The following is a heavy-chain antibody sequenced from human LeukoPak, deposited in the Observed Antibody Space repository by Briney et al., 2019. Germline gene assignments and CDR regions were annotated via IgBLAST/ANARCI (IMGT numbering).Heavy chain of an antibody. Sequence: GGSLRLSCAASGFTFSSYEMNWVRQAPGKGLEWVSYISSSGSTIYYADSVKGRFTISRDNAKNSLYLQMNSLRAEDTAVYYCARERTVTFDYWGQGTLVTVSS. CDR3: ARERTVTFDY. J-gene: IGHJ4*02. CDR2: ISSSGSTI. CDR1: GFTFSSYE. V-gene: IGHV3-48*03. D-gene: IGHD4-17*01.